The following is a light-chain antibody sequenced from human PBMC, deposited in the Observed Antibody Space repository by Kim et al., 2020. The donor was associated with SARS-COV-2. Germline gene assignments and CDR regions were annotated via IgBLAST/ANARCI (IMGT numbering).Light chain of an antibody. J-gene: IGKJ2*01. Sequence: SASVGDRVTITCQASQDIRNFVNWLQHKPGKAPKLLIYEACTLGAGVPSRFSGSGSGTDFTFTISSLQPEDIATYYWQHFDSLTYTFGQGTKLEIK. V-gene: IGKV1-33*01. CDR2: EAC. CDR3: QHFDSLTYT. CDR1: QDIRNF.